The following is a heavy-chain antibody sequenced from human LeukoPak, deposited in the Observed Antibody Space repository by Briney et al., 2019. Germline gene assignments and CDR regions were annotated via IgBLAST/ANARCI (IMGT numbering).Heavy chain of an antibody. J-gene: IGHJ4*02. D-gene: IGHD6-19*01. CDR3: ARGESGWYKPTLDC. V-gene: IGHV3-53*04. CDR1: GFTVSSNY. CDR2: IYSGGST. Sequence: PGGSLRLSCAASGFTVSSNYMSWVRQAPGKGLGWGSVIYSGGSTYYADSVKGRFTISRHNSKNTLYLQMNSLRAEDTAVYYCARGESGWYKPTLDCWGQGTLVTVSS.